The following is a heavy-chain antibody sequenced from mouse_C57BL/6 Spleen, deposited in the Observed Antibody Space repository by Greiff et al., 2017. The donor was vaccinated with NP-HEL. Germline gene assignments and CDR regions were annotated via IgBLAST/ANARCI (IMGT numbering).Heavy chain of an antibody. CDR1: GFTFSSYA. CDR2: ISSGGDYI. Sequence: QLQESGEGLVKPGGSLKLSCAASGFTFSSYAMSWVRQTPEKRLEWVAYISSGGDYIYYADTVKGRFTISRDNARNTLYLQMSSLKSEDTAMYYCTRDYYGIDYWGQGTTLTVSS. J-gene: IGHJ2*01. CDR3: TRDYYGIDY. V-gene: IGHV5-9-1*02. D-gene: IGHD1-1*01.